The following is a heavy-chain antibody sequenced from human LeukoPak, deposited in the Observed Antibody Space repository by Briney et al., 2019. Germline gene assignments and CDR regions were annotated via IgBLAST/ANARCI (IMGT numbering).Heavy chain of an antibody. J-gene: IGHJ3*02. CDR3: ARDYYDSSGYLERPDAFDI. Sequence: GGSLRLSCAASGFTFSSYSMNWVRQAPGKGLEWVSSISSSSSYIYYADSVKGRFTISRDNAKNSLYLQMNSLRAEDTAVHYCARDYYDSSGYLERPDAFDIWGQGTMVTVSS. CDR2: ISSSSSYI. CDR1: GFTFSSYS. D-gene: IGHD3-22*01. V-gene: IGHV3-21*01.